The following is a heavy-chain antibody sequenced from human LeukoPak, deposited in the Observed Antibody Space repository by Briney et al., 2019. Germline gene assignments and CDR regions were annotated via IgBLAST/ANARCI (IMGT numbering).Heavy chain of an antibody. D-gene: IGHD3-22*01. J-gene: IGHJ4*02. CDR2: IYSGGST. Sequence: GGSLRLSYAASGFTVSSNYMSWVRQAPGKGLEWVSVIYSGGSTYYADSVKGRFTISRHNSKNTLYLQMDSLRAEDTAVYYCARDGYYYDSSGYRQTTDYWGQGTLVTVSS. CDR1: GFTVSSNY. V-gene: IGHV3-53*04. CDR3: ARDGYYYDSSGYRQTTDY.